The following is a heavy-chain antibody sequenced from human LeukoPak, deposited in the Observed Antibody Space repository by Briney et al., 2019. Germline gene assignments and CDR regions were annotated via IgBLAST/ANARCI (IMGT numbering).Heavy chain of an antibody. D-gene: IGHD3-10*01. CDR1: GGTFSSYA. J-gene: IGHJ6*03. CDR2: IIPIFGTA. CDR3: ARGAGPYYYYYMDV. V-gene: IGHV1-69*01. Sequence: ASVKVSCKASGGTFSSYAISWVRQAPGQGPEWMGGIIPIFGTANYAQKFQGRVTITADESTSTAYMELSSLRSEDTAVYYCARGAGPYYYYYMDVWGKGTTVTVSS.